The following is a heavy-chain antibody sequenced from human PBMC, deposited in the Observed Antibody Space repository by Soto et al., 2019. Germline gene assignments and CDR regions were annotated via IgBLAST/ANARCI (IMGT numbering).Heavy chain of an antibody. J-gene: IGHJ4*02. V-gene: IGHV3-66*01. D-gene: IGHD5-12*01. CDR2: IYSGGVT. CDR3: ARSLDCTGYDVRFSCDC. Sequence: GGSLRLSCAASGFSVSGHYMTWVRQAPGKGLEWVSIIYSGGVTYYSDSVKGRFTISRDGAKNTLYLQMNSLRAEDTAVYYCARSLDCTGYDVRFSCDCWGQGTLVTVS. CDR1: GFSVSGHY.